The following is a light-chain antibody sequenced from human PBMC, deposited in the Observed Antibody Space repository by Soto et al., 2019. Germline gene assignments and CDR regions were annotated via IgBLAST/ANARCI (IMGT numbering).Light chain of an antibody. V-gene: IGKV3-20*01. CDR1: QSVSSTY. CDR3: QQYGGSRWT. Sequence: EIVLTQSPDTLSLSPGERATLSCRASQSVSSTYLAWYQQKPGQAPRLLIYGASNRATGIPDRFSGSGSGTDFTLTISRLEPEDCAVYYCQQYGGSRWTFGQGTRVDI. J-gene: IGKJ1*01. CDR2: GAS.